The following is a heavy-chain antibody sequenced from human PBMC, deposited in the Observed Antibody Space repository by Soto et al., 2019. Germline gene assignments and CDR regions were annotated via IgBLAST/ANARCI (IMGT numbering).Heavy chain of an antibody. CDR3: VRSGAGYYNWDNWFDP. V-gene: IGHV3-66*01. CDR2: IYSGGST. Sequence: EEQLVESGGGLVKPGGSLRLSCAASGFTSTYAWMSWVRQAPGKGLEWVSVIYSGGSTYYADSVKGRFTISRDNSKNTLYLQMNSLRAEDTAVYYCVRSGAGYYNWDNWFDPWGQGTLVTVSS. J-gene: IGHJ5*02. CDR1: GFTSTYAW. D-gene: IGHD3-9*01.